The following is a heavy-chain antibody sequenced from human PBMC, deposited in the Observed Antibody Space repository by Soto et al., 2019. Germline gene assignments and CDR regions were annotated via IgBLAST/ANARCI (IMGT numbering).Heavy chain of an antibody. CDR2: VNPSGGST. CDR1: GYTFTSYY. CDR3: ARARGYCSGGSCYSWLFDY. J-gene: IGHJ4*02. Sequence: ASVKVSCKASGYTFTSYYMHWVRQAPGQGLEWMGIVNPSGGSTSYAQKFQGRVTMTRDTSTSTVYMELSSLRSEDTAVYYCARARGYCSGGSCYSWLFDYWGQGTLVTVSS. V-gene: IGHV1-46*01. D-gene: IGHD2-15*01.